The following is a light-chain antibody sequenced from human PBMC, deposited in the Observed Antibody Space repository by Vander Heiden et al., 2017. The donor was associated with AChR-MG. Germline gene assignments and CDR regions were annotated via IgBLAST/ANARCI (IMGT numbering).Light chain of an antibody. Sequence: DIQMTQSPSSLSASIGDRVTITCRTSQSISTSLNWYQQKPGKAPKLLIYAASTLQSGVPSRFSGSGSETDFTLTISSLQPEDFATYYCQHSDRIPGYTFGQGTKLEIK. CDR2: AAS. CDR3: QHSDRIPGYT. J-gene: IGKJ2*01. CDR1: QSISTS. V-gene: IGKV1-39*01.